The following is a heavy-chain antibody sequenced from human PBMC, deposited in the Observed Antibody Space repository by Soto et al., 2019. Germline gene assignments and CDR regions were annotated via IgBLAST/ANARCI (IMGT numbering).Heavy chain of an antibody. CDR3: PRIFGAYHYFAF. V-gene: IGHV3-23*01. CDR1: GFSFSNFA. J-gene: IGHJ4*02. D-gene: IGHD2-15*01. CDR2: IRGGSEKI. Sequence: GVSVRLSVASFGFSFSNFAMGGVGHAPGQALEWVSSIRGGSEKIYYPDPVKGRFTIFRDTSKNTLYLQMNSLRAEDTSLFYCPRIFGAYHYFAFWGQGTPVTVSS.